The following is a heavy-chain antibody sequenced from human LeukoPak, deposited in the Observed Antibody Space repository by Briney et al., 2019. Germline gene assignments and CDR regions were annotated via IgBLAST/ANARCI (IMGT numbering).Heavy chain of an antibody. Sequence: PSETLSLTCAVYGGSFSGYYWSWIRQPPGKGLEWIGEINHSGSTNYNPSLKSRVTISVDTSKNQFSLKLSSVTAADTAVYYRARERVVGATSHFDYWGQGTLVTVSS. CDR3: ARERVVGATSHFDY. D-gene: IGHD1-26*01. CDR1: GGSFSGYY. J-gene: IGHJ4*02. CDR2: INHSGST. V-gene: IGHV4-34*01.